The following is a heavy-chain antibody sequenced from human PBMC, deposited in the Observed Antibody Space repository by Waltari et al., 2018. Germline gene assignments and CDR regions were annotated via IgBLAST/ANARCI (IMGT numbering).Heavy chain of an antibody. CDR2: INHSGSN. Sequence: QVQLQQWGAGLLKPSETLSLTCAVYGGSFSGYYWSWIRQPPGKGLEWIGEINHSGSNNDNPSLKSRVTISVDTSKNQFSLKLSSVTAADTAVYYCARGKASSGYYYYYYYMDVWGKGTTVTISS. J-gene: IGHJ6*03. V-gene: IGHV4-34*01. CDR3: ARGKASSGYYYYYYYMDV. CDR1: GGSFSGYY. D-gene: IGHD3-22*01.